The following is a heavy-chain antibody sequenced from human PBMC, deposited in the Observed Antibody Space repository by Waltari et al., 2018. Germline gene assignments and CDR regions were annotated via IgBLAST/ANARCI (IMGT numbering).Heavy chain of an antibody. D-gene: IGHD3-22*01. CDR2: IIPIFGTA. J-gene: IGHJ6*02. CDR1: GGTFSSYA. V-gene: IGHV1-69*13. Sequence: QVQLVQSGAEVKKPGSSVKVSCKASGGTFSSYAISWVRQAPGQGLEWMGGIIPIFGTANYAQKFQGRVTITADESTSTAYMELSSLRSEDTAVYYCARAGSYYDSSGYLDYYYGMDVWGQGTTVTVSS. CDR3: ARAGSYYDSSGYLDYYYGMDV.